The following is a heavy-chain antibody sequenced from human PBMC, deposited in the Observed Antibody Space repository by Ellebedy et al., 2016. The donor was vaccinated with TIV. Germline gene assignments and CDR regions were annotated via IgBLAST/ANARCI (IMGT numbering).Heavy chain of an antibody. D-gene: IGHD2-15*01. CDR2: IKQDGSTM. J-gene: IGHJ4*02. CDR3: VPGRENSGAEVGP. CDR1: GITFSNYW. V-gene: IGHV3-7*01. Sequence: GGSLRLXXAASGITFSNYWMAWVRQAPGKGLEWLASIKQDGSTMFYMDSVKGRFTVSRDNAKNSVYLQMNSLRAEDTAVYYCVPGRENSGAEVGPWGPGTLVTVSS.